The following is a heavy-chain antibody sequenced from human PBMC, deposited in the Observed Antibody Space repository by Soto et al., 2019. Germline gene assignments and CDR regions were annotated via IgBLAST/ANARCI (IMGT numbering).Heavy chain of an antibody. CDR3: ARAGEGSSGTYGGGDFDY. J-gene: IGHJ4*02. CDR2: ISYDGSNK. CDR1: GFTFSSYA. V-gene: IGHV3-30-3*01. D-gene: IGHD1-26*01. Sequence: ESVGGVVQPGRSLKLSCAASGFTFSSYAMNWVRQAPGKGLEWVAVISYDGSNKYYADSVKGRFTISRDNSKNTLYLQMNSLTAEDTAMFYCARAGEGSSGTYGGGDFDYWGQGTLVTVSS.